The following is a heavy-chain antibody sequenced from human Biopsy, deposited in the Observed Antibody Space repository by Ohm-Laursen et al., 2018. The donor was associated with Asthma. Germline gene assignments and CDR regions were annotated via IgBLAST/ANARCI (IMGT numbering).Heavy chain of an antibody. CDR1: GFNFHNYG. CDR2: ILFDGRKI. Sequence: SLRLSCTASGFNFHNYGMNWVRRAPGKGLEWVAQILFDGRKINYPDSVKGRSTISRDNSKNMVYLQMNSLRPEDTAVYYCAKDRVAGRSYYFGYWGQGSLVSVSS. D-gene: IGHD6-13*01. V-gene: IGHV3-30*18. CDR3: AKDRVAGRSYYFGY. J-gene: IGHJ4*02.